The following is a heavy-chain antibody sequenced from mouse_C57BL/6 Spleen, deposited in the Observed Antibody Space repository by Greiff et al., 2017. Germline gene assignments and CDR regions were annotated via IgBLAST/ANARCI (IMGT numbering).Heavy chain of an antibody. J-gene: IGHJ4*01. D-gene: IGHD2-5*01. CDR1: GYTFTSYW. CDR3: TRWHSRNYTYAMDY. Sequence: VQLQQPGAELVMPGASVKLSCKASGYTFTSYWMHWVKQRPGQGLEWIGEIDPSDSYTNYNQKFKGKSTLTVDKSSSTAYMQLRSLTSEDSAVYYGTRWHSRNYTYAMDYWGQGTSVTVSA. CDR2: IDPSDSYT. V-gene: IGHV1-69*01.